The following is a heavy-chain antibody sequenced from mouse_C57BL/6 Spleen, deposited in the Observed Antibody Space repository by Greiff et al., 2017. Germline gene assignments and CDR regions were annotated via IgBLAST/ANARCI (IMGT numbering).Heavy chain of an antibody. CDR1: GFTFSSYT. CDR3: ARRWAYYFDY. V-gene: IGHV5-9*01. Sequence: EVHLVESGGGLVKPGGSLKLSCAASGFTFSSYTMSWVRQTPEKRLEWVATISGGGGNTYYPDSVNGRFTISRDNAKNTLYLQMSSLRSEDTALYYCARRWAYYFDYWGQGATRTVSS. D-gene: IGHD2-3*01. CDR2: ISGGGGNT. J-gene: IGHJ2*01.